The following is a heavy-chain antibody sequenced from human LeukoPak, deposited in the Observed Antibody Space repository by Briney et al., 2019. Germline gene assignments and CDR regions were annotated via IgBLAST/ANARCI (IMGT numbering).Heavy chain of an antibody. J-gene: IGHJ4*02. CDR2: ITGSDDTT. D-gene: IGHD3-22*01. Sequence: GGSLRLSCAASGFTFSSDAMTWVRQAPGEGLEWVSTITGSDDTTYYADAVKGRFTISRDYSKNTVHLQLNNLRAEDTAMYYCAKGPQLFSGYHPDYWGQGTLVTVSS. V-gene: IGHV3-23*01. CDR1: GFTFSSDA. CDR3: AKGPQLFSGYHPDY.